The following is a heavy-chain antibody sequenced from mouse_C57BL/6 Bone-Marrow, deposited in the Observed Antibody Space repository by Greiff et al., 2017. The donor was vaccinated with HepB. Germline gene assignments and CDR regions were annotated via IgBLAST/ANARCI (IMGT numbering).Heavy chain of an antibody. CDR1: GFTFSDYG. CDR2: ISSGSRTI. Sequence: EVKVVESGGGLVKPGGSLKLSCAASGFTFSDYGMHWVRQAPEKGLEWVAYISSGSRTIYYADTVKGRFTISRDNAKNTLFLQMTSLRSEDTAMYYCARPGFAYWGQGTLVTVSA. J-gene: IGHJ3*01. CDR3: ARPGFAY. V-gene: IGHV5-17*01.